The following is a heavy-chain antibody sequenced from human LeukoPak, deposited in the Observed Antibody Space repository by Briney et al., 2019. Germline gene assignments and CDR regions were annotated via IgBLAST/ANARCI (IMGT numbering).Heavy chain of an antibody. D-gene: IGHD4-17*01. CDR3: ARDEDYGDYPSPPIDY. CDR2: ISYDGSNK. CDR1: GFTFNNYA. Sequence: HPGGSLRLSCAASGFTFNNYAMHWVRQAPGKGLEWVAVISYDGSNKYYADSVKGRFTISRDNSKNTLYLQMNSLRAEDTAVYYCARDEDYGDYPSPPIDYWGQGTLVTVSS. V-gene: IGHV3-30-3*01. J-gene: IGHJ4*02.